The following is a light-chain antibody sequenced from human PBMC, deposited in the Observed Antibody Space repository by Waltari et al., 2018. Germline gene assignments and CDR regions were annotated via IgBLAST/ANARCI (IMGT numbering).Light chain of an antibody. Sequence: SYVLTQPPSVSVAPGQTARITCGGNNIGSESVHWYQQKPGQAPMLVLFDDSDRPSGIPGRFSGSNAGNTATLTISRVEAGDEADYYCQVWDSDSDVVFGGGTKLTVL. J-gene: IGLJ2*01. V-gene: IGLV3-21*02. CDR3: QVWDSDSDVV. CDR1: NIGSES. CDR2: DDS.